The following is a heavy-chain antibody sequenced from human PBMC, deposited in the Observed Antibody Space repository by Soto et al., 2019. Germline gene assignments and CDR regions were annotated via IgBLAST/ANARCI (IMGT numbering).Heavy chain of an antibody. Sequence: QVQLQESGPGLVEPSETLSLTCAVSGGSISETYWWSWVRQPPGKGLEWIGEISYRGTTHYNPSLRSRGTISMDTSRNQISLTLISVTAADSASYYCARHIGVTGTRGFDYWGQGPLVTVSS. D-gene: IGHD6-19*01. CDR3: ARHIGVTGTRGFDY. J-gene: IGHJ4*02. CDR2: ISYRGTT. V-gene: IGHV4-4*02. CDR1: GGSISETYW.